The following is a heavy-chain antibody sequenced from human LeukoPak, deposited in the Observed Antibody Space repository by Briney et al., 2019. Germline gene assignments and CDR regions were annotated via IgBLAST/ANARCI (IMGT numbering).Heavy chain of an antibody. CDR3: AKDSCSGGSCYSYFDY. D-gene: IGHD2-15*01. J-gene: IGHJ4*02. Sequence: GRSLRLSCAASGFTFSSYGMHSVRQAPGKGLEWVAVIWYDGSNKYYADSVKGRFTISRDNSKNTLYLQMNSLRAEDTAVYYCAKDSCSGGSCYSYFDYWGQGTLVTVSS. CDR1: GFTFSSYG. CDR2: IWYDGSNK. V-gene: IGHV3-33*06.